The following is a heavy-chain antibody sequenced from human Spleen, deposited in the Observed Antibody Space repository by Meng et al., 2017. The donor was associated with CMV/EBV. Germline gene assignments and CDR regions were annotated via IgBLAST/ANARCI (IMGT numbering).Heavy chain of an antibody. CDR2: INPNSGGT. V-gene: IGHV1-2*02. CDR3: ASSEDSGWYYYYMDV. D-gene: IGHD6-19*01. CDR1: GYTFTGYY. Sequence: QWQLVQSGAEVKKPGASVKVSCKASGYTFTGYYMHWVRQAPGQGLEWMGWINPNSGGTNYAQKFQGRVTMTRDTSISTAYMELSRLRSDDTAVYYCASSEDSGWYYYYMDVWGKGTTVTVSS. J-gene: IGHJ6*03.